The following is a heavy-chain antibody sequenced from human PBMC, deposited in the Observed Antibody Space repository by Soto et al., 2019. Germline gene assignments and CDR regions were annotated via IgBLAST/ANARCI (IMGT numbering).Heavy chain of an antibody. CDR2: INPSGGRT. CDR1: GNSFTTYY. D-gene: IGHD3-22*01. J-gene: IGHJ4*02. V-gene: IGHV1-46*01. CDR3: AGLYHYDSSGYYDY. Sequence: ASVKVSCKASGNSFTTYYMHWVRRAPGQGLEWMGIINPSGGRTTYAQKFQGRVTMTRDTSTSTFHMELSSLTSEDTAVYYCAGLYHYDSSGYYDYWGQGTLVTVSS.